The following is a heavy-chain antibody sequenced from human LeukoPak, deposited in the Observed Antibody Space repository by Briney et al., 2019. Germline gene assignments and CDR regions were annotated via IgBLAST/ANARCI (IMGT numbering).Heavy chain of an antibody. Sequence: RGSLSPSPALSGLTSTTVVVTSVRQAPGKGLEWVSAISGRTGGTYYADSVKGRFTISRDNSKSTLYLQMDSLRAEDTAVYYCATCGSCVHHVFDIWGQGTLVTVSS. CDR3: ATCGSCVHHVFDI. CDR2: ISGRTGGT. V-gene: IGHV3-23*01. D-gene: IGHD2-15*01. CDR1: GLTSTTVV. J-gene: IGHJ4*03.